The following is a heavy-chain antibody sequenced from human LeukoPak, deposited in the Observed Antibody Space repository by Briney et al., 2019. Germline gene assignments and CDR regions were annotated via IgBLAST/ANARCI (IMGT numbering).Heavy chain of an antibody. CDR3: AKGRRAGGYFDC. D-gene: IGHD3-10*01. J-gene: IGHJ4*02. Sequence: GGSLRLSCAASGFTFDDYAMHWVRQAPGKGLEWVSGISRNSGSIGYADSVKGRFTISRDNAKNSLYLQMNSLRAEDTALYYCAKGRRAGGYFDCWGQGTLVTVSS. CDR1: GFTFDDYA. V-gene: IGHV3-9*01. CDR2: ISRNSGSI.